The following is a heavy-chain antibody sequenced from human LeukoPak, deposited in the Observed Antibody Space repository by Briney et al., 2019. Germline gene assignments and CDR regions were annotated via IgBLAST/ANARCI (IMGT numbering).Heavy chain of an antibody. V-gene: IGHV3-74*01. CDR1: GFTFSSYW. CDR3: AKIASVWYEIDS. D-gene: IGHD6-19*01. Sequence: GGSLRLSCAASGFTFSSYWMHWVRQAPGKGLVWVSRINSDGSSTSYADSVKGRFTISRDKSKNTLYLQMNSLKVEDTAVYYCAKIASVWYEIDSWGQGTLVTVSS. J-gene: IGHJ4*02. CDR2: INSDGSST.